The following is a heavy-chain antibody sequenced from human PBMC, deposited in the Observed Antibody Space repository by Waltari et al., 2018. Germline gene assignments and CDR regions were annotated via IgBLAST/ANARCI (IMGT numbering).Heavy chain of an antibody. J-gene: IGHJ6*02. CDR3: ARVVAARPYYYYYGMDV. D-gene: IGHD6-6*01. V-gene: IGHV1-69*13. CDR1: GGTFSSYA. CDR2: IIPILGTA. Sequence: QVQLVQSGAEVKKPGSSVKVSCKASGGTFSSYAISWVRQAPGQGLEWMGGIIPILGTANYAQKFQGRVTITADESTSTAYMELSSLRSEDTAVYYCARVVAARPYYYYYGMDVWGQGTTVTVSS.